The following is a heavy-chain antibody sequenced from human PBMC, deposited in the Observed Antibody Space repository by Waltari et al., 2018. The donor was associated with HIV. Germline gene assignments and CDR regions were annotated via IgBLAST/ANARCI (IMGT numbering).Heavy chain of an antibody. V-gene: IGHV3-21*01. CDR2: ISSSSSYI. CDR3: ARDTSFWSSPDLDAFDI. Sequence: EVQLVESGGGLVKPGGSLRLSCAASGFTFSSYSMNWVRQAPGKVLEWVSSISSSSSYIYYADSVKGRFTISRDNAKNSLYLQMNSLRAEDTAVYYCARDTSFWSSPDLDAFDIWGQGTMVTVSS. D-gene: IGHD3-3*01. J-gene: IGHJ3*02. CDR1: GFTFSSYS.